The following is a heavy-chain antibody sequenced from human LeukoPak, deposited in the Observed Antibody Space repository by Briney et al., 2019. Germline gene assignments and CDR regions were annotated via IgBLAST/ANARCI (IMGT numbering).Heavy chain of an antibody. CDR2: ILPDGNTK. CDR3: ARDPIQGAPDYFDF. Sequence: PGGSLRLSCEASGFTFSSYAMHWVRQAPGKGPEWVAGILPDGNTKYYADSVKGRVTISTDNFKNMLYLQLSTLRVEDTAMYYCARDPIQGAPDYFDFGGQGTLVTVST. V-gene: IGHV3-30-3*01. D-gene: IGHD1-14*01. CDR1: GFTFSSYA. J-gene: IGHJ4*02.